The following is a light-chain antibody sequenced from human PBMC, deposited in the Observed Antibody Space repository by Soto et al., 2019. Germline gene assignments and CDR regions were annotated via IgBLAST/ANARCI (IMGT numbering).Light chain of an antibody. J-gene: IGLJ1*01. V-gene: IGLV2-14*01. CDR3: NSYTRKSTGV. CDR2: EVS. Sequence: QSALTQPASVSGSPGQSITISCTGTSSDVGGYNYVSWYQQHPGKAPKLIIYEVSNRPSGVSNRFSGSKSGNTASLTISGLPAEDDADYYCNSYTRKSTGVFGTGTKVTVL. CDR1: SSDVGGYNY.